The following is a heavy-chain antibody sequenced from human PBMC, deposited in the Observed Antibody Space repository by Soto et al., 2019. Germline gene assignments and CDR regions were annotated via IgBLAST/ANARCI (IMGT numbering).Heavy chain of an antibody. D-gene: IGHD2-2*01. CDR2: IYQSGST. CDR3: ARAEEYCSSTSCYDTWFDP. CDR1: GGSISSSNW. V-gene: IGHV4-4*02. J-gene: IGHJ5*02. Sequence: QVQLQESGPGLVKPSGTLSLTCAVSGGSISSSNWWIWVRQPPGKGLEWIGEIYQSGSTNYNPSLKSRVTISVDKSKNQFSLKLSSVTAADTAVYYCARAEEYCSSTSCYDTWFDPWGQGTLVTVSS.